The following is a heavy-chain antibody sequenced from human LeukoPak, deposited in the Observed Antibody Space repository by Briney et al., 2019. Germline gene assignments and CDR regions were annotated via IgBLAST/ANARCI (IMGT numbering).Heavy chain of an antibody. CDR3: ARAPEYYYGSGSYYNDY. Sequence: GASVKVSCKASGGTFSSYAISWVRQAPGQGLEWMGGINPIFGTANYAQKFQGRVTITADESTSTAYMELSSLRSEDTAVYYCARAPEYYYGSGSYYNDYWGQGTLVTVSS. D-gene: IGHD3-10*01. CDR2: INPIFGTA. CDR1: GGTFSSYA. J-gene: IGHJ4*02. V-gene: IGHV1-69*01.